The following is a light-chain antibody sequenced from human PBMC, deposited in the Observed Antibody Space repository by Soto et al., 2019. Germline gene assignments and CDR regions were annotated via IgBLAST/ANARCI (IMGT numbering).Light chain of an antibody. Sequence: EIVLTQSPGTLSLSPGERATLSCRASQSVSSSYLAWYQQKPAQAPRLLIYGASSRATGIPDRFSGSGSGTEITLTISRREPEDCAVYYCQQYGSSPYTFGLGTTLEIK. J-gene: IGKJ2*01. CDR2: GAS. CDR1: QSVSSSY. CDR3: QQYGSSPYT. V-gene: IGKV3-20*01.